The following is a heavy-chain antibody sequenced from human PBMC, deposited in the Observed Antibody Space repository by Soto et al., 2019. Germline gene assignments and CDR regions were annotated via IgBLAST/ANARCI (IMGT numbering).Heavy chain of an antibody. J-gene: IGHJ5*01. CDR3: ARFGILTGYDRWFVS. Sequence: PSETLSLTCTVSGGSISSSNYYWGWIRQPPGKGLEWIGSIYYIGSTYSNPSLKSRVTISVDTSKNQFSLKLSSVTAADTAVYYCARFGILTGYDRWFVSLGEATLVTVSS. CDR2: IYYIGST. D-gene: IGHD3-9*01. CDR1: GGSISSSNYY. V-gene: IGHV4-39*01.